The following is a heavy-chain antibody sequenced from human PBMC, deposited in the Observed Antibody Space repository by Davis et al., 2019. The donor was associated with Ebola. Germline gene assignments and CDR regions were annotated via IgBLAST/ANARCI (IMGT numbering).Heavy chain of an antibody. D-gene: IGHD2-15*01. CDR1: GFTFSTYT. V-gene: IGHV3-48*02. Sequence: GESLKISCAASGFTFSTYTMNWVRQAPGKGLEWVSYISSSGTIYYTDSVKGRFTISRDNGKNSLYLQMNSLRDEDTAVYYCARDDVVVVTATFDYWGQGTLVTVSS. J-gene: IGHJ4*02. CDR2: ISSSGTI. CDR3: ARDDVVVVTATFDY.